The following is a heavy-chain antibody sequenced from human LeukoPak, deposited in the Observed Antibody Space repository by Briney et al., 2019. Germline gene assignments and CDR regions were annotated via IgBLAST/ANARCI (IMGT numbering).Heavy chain of an antibody. D-gene: IGHD3-9*01. V-gene: IGHV4-34*01. CDR1: GGSFSGYY. Sequence: PSETLSLTCAVYGGSFSGYYWSWIRQPPGKGLEWIGEINHSGSTNYNPSLKSRVTISVDTSKNQFSLKLSSVTAADTAVYYCARGRYDILTGYYIDYWGQRTLVTVSS. CDR2: INHSGST. CDR3: ARGRYDILTGYYIDY. J-gene: IGHJ4*02.